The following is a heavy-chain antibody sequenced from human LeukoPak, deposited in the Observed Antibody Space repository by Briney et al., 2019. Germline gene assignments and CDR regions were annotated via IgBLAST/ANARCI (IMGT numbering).Heavy chain of an antibody. Sequence: SETLSLTCTVSGVSISSYYWSWIRQPPGKGLEWIGYIYYSGSTSYNPSLKSRVTISVDTSKNQFSLKLSSVTAADTAVYYCARVDSSGHYYLDYWGQGTLVTVSS. CDR1: GVSISSYY. CDR3: ARVDSSGHYYLDY. V-gene: IGHV4-59*01. J-gene: IGHJ4*02. D-gene: IGHD3-22*01. CDR2: IYYSGST.